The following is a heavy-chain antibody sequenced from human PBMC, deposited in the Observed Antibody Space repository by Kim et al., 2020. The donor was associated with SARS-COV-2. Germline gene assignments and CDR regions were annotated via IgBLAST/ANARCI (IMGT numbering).Heavy chain of an antibody. J-gene: IGHJ4*02. CDR1: GGTFSSYA. CDR3: ARDTTTYYYDSSGLPHPRIFYYFDY. CDR2: IIPIFGTA. D-gene: IGHD3-22*01. Sequence: SVKVSCKASGGTFSSYAISWVRQAPGQGLEWMGGIIPIFGTANYAQKFQGRVTITADESTSTAYMELSSLRSEDTAVYYCARDTTTYYYDSSGLPHPRIFYYFDYWGQGTLVTVSS. V-gene: IGHV1-69*13.